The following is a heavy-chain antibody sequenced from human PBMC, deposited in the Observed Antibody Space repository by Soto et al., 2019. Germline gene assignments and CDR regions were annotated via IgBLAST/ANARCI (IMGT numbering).Heavy chain of an antibody. Sequence: PSETLSLTCAVSGYSISSGYYWGWIRQPPGKGLEWIGSIYHSGSTYYNPSLKSRVTISVDTSKNQFSLKLSSVTAADTAVYYCARDQEYDILNGYYSGMDVWGQGTTVT. CDR1: GYSISSGYY. CDR3: ARDQEYDILNGYYSGMDV. D-gene: IGHD3-9*01. CDR2: IYHSGST. J-gene: IGHJ6*02. V-gene: IGHV4-38-2*02.